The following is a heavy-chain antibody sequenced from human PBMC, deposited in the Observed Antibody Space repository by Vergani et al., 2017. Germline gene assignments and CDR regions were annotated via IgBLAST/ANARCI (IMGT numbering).Heavy chain of an antibody. CDR1: GYTFTAYY. CDR3: ARFSTYCWGDCFGTVYYYYYMDV. Sequence: QVQLVQSGAEVGKPGASVKISCKASGYTFTAYYIPWVRQAPEQGLEWVGVISPDGFSTFYAQKFQGRVTITRDTSTSTVYVDVTSLRSDDTAVHYCARFSTYCWGDCFGTVYYYYYMDVWGKGTTVTVSS. D-gene: IGHD2-21*01. J-gene: IGHJ6*03. CDR2: ISPDGFST. V-gene: IGHV1-46*01.